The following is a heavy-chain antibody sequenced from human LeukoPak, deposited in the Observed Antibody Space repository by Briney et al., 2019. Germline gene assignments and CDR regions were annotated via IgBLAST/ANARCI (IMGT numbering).Heavy chain of an antibody. V-gene: IGHV3-30*02. D-gene: IGHD6-19*01. CDR3: AKEPGAVAVYLDY. CDR2: IRYDGSNK. J-gene: IGHJ4*02. CDR1: GFTFSSYG. Sequence: GGSLRLSCAASGFTFSSYGMHWVRQAPGKGLEGVAFIRYDGSNKYYADSVKGRFTISRDNSKNTLYLQMNSLRAEDTAVYYCAKEPGAVAVYLDYWGQGTLVTVSS.